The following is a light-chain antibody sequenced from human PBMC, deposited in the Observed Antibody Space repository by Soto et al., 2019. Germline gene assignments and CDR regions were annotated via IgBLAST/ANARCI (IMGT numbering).Light chain of an antibody. V-gene: IGLV2-14*01. CDR1: ISDLAIYNY. CDR2: QVT. J-gene: IGLJ1*01. CDR3: SSYTDSSNYV. Sequence: QCLLTQPASVSGSPGQSITISCTGTISDLAIYNYVSWYQQQPGKAPKLMIYQVTNRPSGVSNRFSGSTSGNTASLTISGLQAEDEADYYCSSYTDSSNYVFGTGTKVTVL.